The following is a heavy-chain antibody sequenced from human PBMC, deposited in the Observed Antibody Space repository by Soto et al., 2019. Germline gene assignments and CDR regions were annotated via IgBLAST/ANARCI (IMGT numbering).Heavy chain of an antibody. CDR1: GFTFDDYA. Sequence: EVQLVESGGGLVQPGRSLRLSCAASGFTFDDYAIHWVRQVPGKGLEWVSGIGWSSYIIGYVDSVKGRFTVSRDNAKNYLYLQMNSLRVEDTALYYCARALISSDWPFDIWGQGIMVSVSS. CDR3: ARALISSDWPFDI. J-gene: IGHJ3*02. CDR2: IGWSSYII. D-gene: IGHD6-13*01. V-gene: IGHV3-9*01.